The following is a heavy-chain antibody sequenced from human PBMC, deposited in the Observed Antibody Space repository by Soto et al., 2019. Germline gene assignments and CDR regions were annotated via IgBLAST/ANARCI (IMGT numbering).Heavy chain of an antibody. J-gene: IGHJ5*02. CDR3: ARSRAMVLRTNWFDP. Sequence: SETLSLTCTVSGGSISSGDYYWSWIRQPPGKGLEWIGYIYYSGSTYYNPSLKSRVTISVDTSKNQFSLKLSSVTAADTAVYYCARSRAMVLRTNWFDPWGQGTPVTVSS. V-gene: IGHV4-30-4*01. CDR1: GGSISSGDYY. CDR2: IYYSGST. D-gene: IGHD3-10*01.